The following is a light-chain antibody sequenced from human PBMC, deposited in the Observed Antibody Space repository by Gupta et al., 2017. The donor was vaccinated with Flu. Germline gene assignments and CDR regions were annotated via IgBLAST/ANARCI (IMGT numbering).Light chain of an antibody. CDR1: QNVHNF. J-gene: IGKJ1*01. Sequence: DIQMTQSPSSLSASVGDRVTITCRASQNVHNFLNWYQQKPGKAPNLLIYAASSLQSGVPSRFGGSRSGTDFSLTISSLQPEDFATYYCQQSDSTPWTFGQGTKVEIK. CDR2: AAS. V-gene: IGKV1-39*01. CDR3: QQSDSTPWT.